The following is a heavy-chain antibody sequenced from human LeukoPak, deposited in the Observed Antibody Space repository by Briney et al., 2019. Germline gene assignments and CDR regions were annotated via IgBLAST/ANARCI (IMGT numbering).Heavy chain of an antibody. CDR2: ISSRGDST. CDR3: VKGPRPDITVAHTVEN. Sequence: GGSLILSCAASGFIFSNYAMSWVRQVPGRGLEWVSTISSRGDSTYVADSVKGRFTISRDNSKNSLYLQMNAVRAEDTAVYYCVKGPRPDITVAHTVENWGQGTLVTVSS. D-gene: IGHD6-19*01. V-gene: IGHV3-23*01. CDR1: GFIFSNYA. J-gene: IGHJ4*02.